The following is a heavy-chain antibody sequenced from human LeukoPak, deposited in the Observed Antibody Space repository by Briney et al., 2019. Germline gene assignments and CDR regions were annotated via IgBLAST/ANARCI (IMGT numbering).Heavy chain of an antibody. Sequence: GGSLRLSCVGSGFTFSASWMTWVRQAPGKGLEWVTIINEGGGLTFYVDSVKGRFSISRDNSKNSLSLQMSTLRVEDTAMYYCARVGRNGWDFDHWGQGTLVTVSS. J-gene: IGHJ4*02. CDR3: ARVGRNGWDFDH. D-gene: IGHD6-19*01. V-gene: IGHV3-7*01. CDR1: GFTFSASW. CDR2: INEGGGLT.